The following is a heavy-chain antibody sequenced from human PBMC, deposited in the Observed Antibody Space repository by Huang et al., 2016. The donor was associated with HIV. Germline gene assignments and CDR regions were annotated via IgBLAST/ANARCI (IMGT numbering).Heavy chain of an antibody. V-gene: IGHV4-39*01. D-gene: IGHD6-13*01. Sequence: QLQLQESGPGLVKPSETLSLTCTVSGGSISSSSYYWGWIRQPPGKGLEWIGSIYQSATTYYNPARRGRVTLAVYTSRPQLSLKLSSVAAADTAVYYCAAHGWIVGIPAAPLRFDPWGQGTLVTVSS. CDR2: IYQSATT. CDR1: GGSISSSSYY. J-gene: IGHJ5*02. CDR3: AAHGWIVGIPAAPLRFDP.